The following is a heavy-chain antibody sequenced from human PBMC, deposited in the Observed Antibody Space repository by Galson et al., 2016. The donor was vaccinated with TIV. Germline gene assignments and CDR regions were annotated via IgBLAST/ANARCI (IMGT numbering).Heavy chain of an antibody. CDR3: ARGHYYDSSGYSFDF. Sequence: SVKVSCKASGYTFTSFDISWIRQAPGQGLEWMGWMSPSNGNTGYAQKFRGRITMTRHPSTTTVYMELSGLTPEDTAVYYCARGHYYDSSGYSFDFWGQGTRVTVSS. D-gene: IGHD3-22*01. CDR2: MSPSNGNT. J-gene: IGHJ4*03. V-gene: IGHV1-8*01. CDR1: GYTFTSFD.